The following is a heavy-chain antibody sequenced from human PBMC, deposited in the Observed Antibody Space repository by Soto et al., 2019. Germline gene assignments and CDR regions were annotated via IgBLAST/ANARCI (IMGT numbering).Heavy chain of an antibody. CDR3: AKDMCSFTSCYFSPQEAYYYYGMDV. V-gene: IGHV4-34*01. Sequence: SETLSLTCAVYGGSFSGYYWSWIRQPPGKGLERIGEINHSGSTNYNPSLKSRVTISVDTSKNQFSLKLSSVTAADTAVYYCAKDMCSFTSCYFSPQEAYYYYGMDVWGQGTTVTVSS. J-gene: IGHJ6*02. CDR2: INHSGST. CDR1: GGSFSGYY. D-gene: IGHD2-2*01.